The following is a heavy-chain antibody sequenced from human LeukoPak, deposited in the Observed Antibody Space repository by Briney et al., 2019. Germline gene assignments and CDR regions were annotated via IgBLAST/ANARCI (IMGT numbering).Heavy chain of an antibody. CDR2: VNSDGSST. CDR1: GFSISSHW. J-gene: IGHJ4*02. V-gene: IGHV3-74*01. D-gene: IGHD3-16*01. Sequence: GGSLRLSCAASGFSISSHWMHWVRRAPGKGLVWVSRVNSDGSSTNYADSVKGRFTISRDNAKNTLNLQMNSLRAEDTALYYCVRSGGAGPDYWGQGTLVTVSS. CDR3: VRSGGAGPDY.